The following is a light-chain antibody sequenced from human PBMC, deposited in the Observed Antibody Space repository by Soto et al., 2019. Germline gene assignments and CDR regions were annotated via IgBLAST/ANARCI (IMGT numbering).Light chain of an antibody. CDR2: DAS. Sequence: GDRVTITCRASQSIDNWLAWYQQKPGKAPKPLIYDASTLESGVSSGFSGSGSGTEFTLTISSLRPDDFATYYCQHYDTFPYTFGQGTKLEIK. V-gene: IGKV1-5*01. CDR3: QHYDTFPYT. J-gene: IGKJ2*01. CDR1: QSIDNW.